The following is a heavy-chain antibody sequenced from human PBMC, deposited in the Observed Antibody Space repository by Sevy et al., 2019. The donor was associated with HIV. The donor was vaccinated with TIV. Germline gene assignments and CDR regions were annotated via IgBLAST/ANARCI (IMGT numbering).Heavy chain of an antibody. Sequence: ASVKVSCKASGFTFTSSAMQWVRQARGQRLEWIGWIVVGSGNTNYAQKFQERVTITRDMSTSTAYMELSSLRSEETAVYYCAAGPYCISTGCYPNWFDPWGQGTLVTVSS. D-gene: IGHD2-2*01. CDR2: IVVGSGNT. CDR3: AAGPYCISTGCYPNWFDP. V-gene: IGHV1-58*02. CDR1: GFTFTSSA. J-gene: IGHJ5*02.